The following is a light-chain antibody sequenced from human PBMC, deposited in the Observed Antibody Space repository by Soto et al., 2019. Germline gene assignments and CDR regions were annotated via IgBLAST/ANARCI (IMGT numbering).Light chain of an antibody. V-gene: IGLV4-69*01. CDR2: LNSDGSH. J-gene: IGLJ2*01. CDR3: QTWGTGTVI. Sequence: QPVLTQSPSASASLGASGKRTCVLSSGHRNYAVAWHQQQPEKGPRYWMRLNSDGSHNRGDGIPDRFSGSSSGTERYLTISRLQSEDEADYYCQTWGTGTVIFCGGTQLTV. CDR1: SGHRNYA.